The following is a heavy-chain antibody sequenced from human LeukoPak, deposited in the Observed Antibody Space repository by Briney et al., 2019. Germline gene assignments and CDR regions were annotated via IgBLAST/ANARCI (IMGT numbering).Heavy chain of an antibody. CDR1: GFIFSDAW. J-gene: IGHJ5*02. V-gene: IGHV3-15*01. Sequence: GGSLRLSCAASGFIFSDAWMSWVRQAPGKGLEWVGRIKSKTEGGTAEYAAPVKGRFGLSRDDSKNTLYLQMNSLQIKDTAVYYCSTLAAYCGAECYTDHWGQGTLVTVSS. CDR2: IKSKTEGGTA. CDR3: STLAAYCGAECYTDH. D-gene: IGHD2-21*01.